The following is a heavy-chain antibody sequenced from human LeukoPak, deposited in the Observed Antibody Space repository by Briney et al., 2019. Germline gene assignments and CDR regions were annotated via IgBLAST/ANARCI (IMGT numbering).Heavy chain of an antibody. J-gene: IGHJ3*02. Sequence: GGSLRLSCTASEFTFSTYGMHWVRQAPGKGLEWVAFIRYDENDQYYADSVKGRFTISRDNAKNSLYLQTNSLRAEDTAVYYCAREVPSSTFDAFDIWGQGTMVTVSS. D-gene: IGHD2/OR15-2a*01. CDR2: IRYDENDQ. CDR3: AREVPSSTFDAFDI. CDR1: EFTFSTYG. V-gene: IGHV3-30*02.